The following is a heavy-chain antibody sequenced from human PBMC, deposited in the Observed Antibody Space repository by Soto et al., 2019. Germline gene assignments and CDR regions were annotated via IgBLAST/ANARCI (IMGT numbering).Heavy chain of an antibody. V-gene: IGHV5-51*01. J-gene: IGHJ6*02. Sequence: GEPLKISCKGSGYSFTSYWIGWVRRMPGKGLEWMGIIYPGDSDTRYSPSFQGQVTISADKSISTAYLQWSSLKASDTAMYYCARHGSSYGPIYYYYGMDVWGQGTTVTV. D-gene: IGHD5-18*01. CDR1: GYSFTSYW. CDR3: ARHGSSYGPIYYYYGMDV. CDR2: IYPGDSDT.